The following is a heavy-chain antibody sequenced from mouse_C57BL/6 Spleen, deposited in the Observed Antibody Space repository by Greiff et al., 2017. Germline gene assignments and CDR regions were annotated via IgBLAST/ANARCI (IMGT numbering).Heavy chain of an antibody. CDR1: GFTFSSYA. CDR2: ISSGGDYI. V-gene: IGHV5-9-1*02. J-gene: IGHJ4*01. Sequence: DVKLVESGEGLVKPGGSLKLSCAASGFTFSSYAMSWVRQNPEKRLEWVAYISSGGDYIYYADTVKGGFTISRDNARNTLYLQMSSLKYEDTAMYYCTSHYDYDRGAYAMDYWGQGTSVTVSS. D-gene: IGHD2-4*01. CDR3: TSHYDYDRGAYAMDY.